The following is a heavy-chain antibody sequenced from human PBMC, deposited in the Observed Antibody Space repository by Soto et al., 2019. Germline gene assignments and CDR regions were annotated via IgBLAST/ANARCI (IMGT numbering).Heavy chain of an antibody. V-gene: IGHV4-34*01. CDR3: ARGLGYSSSWYLR. D-gene: IGHD6-13*01. CDR1: GGSFSGYY. J-gene: IGHJ4*02. CDR2: INHSGST. Sequence: NPSETLSLTCAVYGGSFSGYYWSWIRQPPGKGLEWIGEINHSGSTNYNPSLKSRVTISVDTSKNQFSLKLSSVTAADTAVYYCARGLGYSSSWYLRWGQGTLVTVSS.